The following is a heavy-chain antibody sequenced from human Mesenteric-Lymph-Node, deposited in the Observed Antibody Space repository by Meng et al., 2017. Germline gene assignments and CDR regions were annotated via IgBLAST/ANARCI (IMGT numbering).Heavy chain of an antibody. J-gene: IGHJ6*02. D-gene: IGHD6-13*01. V-gene: IGHV3-48*03. CDR3: ARDQVRGSSWYLTYYYYGMDV. CDR2: ISSSGSTI. CDR1: GFTFSSYE. Sequence: GESLKISCAASGFTFSSYEMNWVRQAPGKGLEWVSYISSSGSTIYYADSVKGRFTISRDNAKNSLYLQMNSLRAEDTAVYYCARDQVRGSSWYLTYYYYGMDVWGQGTTVTVSS.